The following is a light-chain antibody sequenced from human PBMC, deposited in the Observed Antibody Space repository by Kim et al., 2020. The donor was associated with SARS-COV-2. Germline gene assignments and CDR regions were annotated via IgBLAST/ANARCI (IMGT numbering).Light chain of an antibody. CDR3: NSRDSSGNHWV. Sequence: ALGQTVSITCQGDSLRSYYANWYQQKPGQAPVLVIYGQNNRPSGIPDRFSGSISGNTASLTLTGAQAEDEADYYCNSRDSSGNHWVFGGGTQLTVL. CDR2: GQN. CDR1: SLRSYY. J-gene: IGLJ3*02. V-gene: IGLV3-19*01.